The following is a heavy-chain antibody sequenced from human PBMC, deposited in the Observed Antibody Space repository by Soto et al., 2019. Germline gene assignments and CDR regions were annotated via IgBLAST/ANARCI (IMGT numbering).Heavy chain of an antibody. Sequence: PGGSLRLSCAASGFTFSSYAMSWVRQAPGKGLEWVSAISGSGGSTYYADSVKGRFTISRDNSKSTLYLQMNSLRAEDTAVYYCAKSGPYYYYYGMDVWGQGTTVTVSS. CDR2: ISGSGGST. CDR3: AKSGPYYYYYGMDV. V-gene: IGHV3-23*01. J-gene: IGHJ6*02. D-gene: IGHD3-10*01. CDR1: GFTFSSYA.